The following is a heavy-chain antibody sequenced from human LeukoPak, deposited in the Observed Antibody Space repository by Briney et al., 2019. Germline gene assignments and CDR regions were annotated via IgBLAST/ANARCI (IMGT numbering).Heavy chain of an antibody. J-gene: IGHJ4*02. V-gene: IGHV5-51*01. Sequence: GESLKISCKGSGYSFTSYWIGWVRQMPGKGLEWMGIIYPGDSDTRYSPSFQGQVTISADKSISTAYLQWSSLKASDTAMYYFATHQGPCSRMNCFVDYWGQGTLVTVSS. D-gene: IGHD2-2*01. CDR3: ATHQGPCSRMNCFVDY. CDR2: IYPGDSDT. CDR1: GYSFTSYW.